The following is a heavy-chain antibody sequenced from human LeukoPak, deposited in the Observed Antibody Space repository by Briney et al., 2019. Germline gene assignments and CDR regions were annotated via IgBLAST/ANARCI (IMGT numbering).Heavy chain of an antibody. D-gene: IGHD4-11*01. CDR2: INPSGGST. Sequence: GASVKVSCKASGYTFTSYYMHWVRQAPGQGLEWMGIINPSGGSTSYAQKFQGGVTMTRDTSTSTVYMELSSLRSEDTAVYYCARGLHSSYYGYGMDFWGQGTTVTVSS. J-gene: IGHJ6*02. V-gene: IGHV1-46*01. CDR1: GYTFTSYY. CDR3: ARGLHSSYYGYGMDF.